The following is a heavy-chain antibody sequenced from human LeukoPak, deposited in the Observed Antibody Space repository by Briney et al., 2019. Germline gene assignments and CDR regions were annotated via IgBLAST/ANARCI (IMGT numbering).Heavy chain of an antibody. J-gene: IGHJ3*02. D-gene: IGHD2-15*01. CDR1: GFTLSSYS. CDR2: ISRSSAYI. Sequence: GGSLRLSCAASGFTLSSYSMNWVRQAPGKGLEWVSSISRSSAYIYYADSVKGRFTISRDNAKNSLYLQMNSLRAEDTAVYYCTRRAVVAEGSDIWGQGTIVTVSS. CDR3: TRRAVVAEGSDI. V-gene: IGHV3-21*04.